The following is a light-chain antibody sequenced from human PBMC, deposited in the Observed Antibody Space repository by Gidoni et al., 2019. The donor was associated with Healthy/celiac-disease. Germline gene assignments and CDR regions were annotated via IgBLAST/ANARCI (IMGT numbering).Light chain of an antibody. Sequence: DIQMTQAPSPLSASVGDRVTITCQASQDISNYLNWYQQKPGKAPKLLIYDASNLETGVPSRFSGSGSGTDFTFTISSLQPEDIATYYCQQYDNLPTFGGXTKVEIK. J-gene: IGKJ4*01. CDR3: QQYDNLPT. CDR2: DAS. V-gene: IGKV1-33*01. CDR1: QDISNY.